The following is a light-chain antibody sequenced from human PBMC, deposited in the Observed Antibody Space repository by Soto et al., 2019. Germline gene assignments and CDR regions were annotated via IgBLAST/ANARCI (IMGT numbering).Light chain of an antibody. CDR3: QEYNTWPWT. CDR2: GVS. V-gene: IGKV3-20*01. J-gene: IGKJ1*01. CDR1: QSVNSNY. Sequence: EIVLTQSPGTLSLSPGERATLSCRASQSVNSNYLAWHQQKPGQAPRLLIYGVSSRATGIPDRFSGSGSGTDFTLTISRLEPEDSAVYYCQEYNTWPWTFGQGTKVEFK.